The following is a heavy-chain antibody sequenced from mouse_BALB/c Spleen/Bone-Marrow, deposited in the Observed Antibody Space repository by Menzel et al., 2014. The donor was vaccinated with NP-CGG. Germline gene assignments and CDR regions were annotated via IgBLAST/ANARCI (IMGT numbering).Heavy chain of an antibody. CDR1: GYTFTDYW. CDR2: IDTSDSYA. D-gene: IGHD2-1*01. CDR3: ARKKRNYGNYYWFPY. Sequence: QVQLQQPGAELVMPGASVKMSCKASGYTFTDYWIHWVKQRPGQGLEWIGAIDTSDSYASYNQKFKGKATLTVDESSSTAYMQLNSLTSEDSAVYDCARKKRNYGNYYWFPYWGQGTLVTVSA. V-gene: IGHV1-69*01. J-gene: IGHJ3*01.